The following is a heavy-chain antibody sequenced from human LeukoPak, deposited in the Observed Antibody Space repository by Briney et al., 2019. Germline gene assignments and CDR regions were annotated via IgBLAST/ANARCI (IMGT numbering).Heavy chain of an antibody. Sequence: PGVSPRLSCAASGFTFEDYAMQGVRHAPGKGLEGVSLISEDGGSTYYADSVKGRFTISRDNSKNSLYLQMNSLRTEDTALYYCAKDTDTYYYDRWGQVILVTVAS. J-gene: IGHJ4*02. CDR2: ISEDGGST. V-gene: IGHV3-43*02. D-gene: IGHD3-22*01. CDR3: AKDTDTYYYDR. CDR1: GFTFEDYA.